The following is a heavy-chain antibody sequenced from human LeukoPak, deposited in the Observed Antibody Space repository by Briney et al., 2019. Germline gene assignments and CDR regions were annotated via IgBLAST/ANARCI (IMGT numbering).Heavy chain of an antibody. CDR3: ARVDCTGGSCKPYYYGMDV. V-gene: IGHV3-33*01. D-gene: IGHD2-15*01. Sequence: GGSLRLSCVAPGFTFNTYAMHWVRQAPGKGLEWVAIIWYDGGNKYYADSVRGRFTISRDNSKNTLFLQMNSLRAEDTAIYYCARVDCTGGSCKPYYYGMDVWGQGTTVTVSS. CDR2: IWYDGGNK. CDR1: GFTFNTYA. J-gene: IGHJ6*02.